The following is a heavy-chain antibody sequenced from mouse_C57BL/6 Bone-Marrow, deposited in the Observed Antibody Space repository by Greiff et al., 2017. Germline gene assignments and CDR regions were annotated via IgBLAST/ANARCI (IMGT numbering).Heavy chain of an antibody. CDR1: GYTFTDYE. CDR2: IDPETGGT. V-gene: IGHV1-15*01. D-gene: IGHD2-1*01. CDR3: THGNWCAD. Sequence: VQLQQSGAELVRPGASVTLSCKASGYTFTDYEMHWVKQTPVHGLVWIGAIDPETGGTAYNPKFKGTAILTADKSSSTAYMELRSLTAEDSAVYYCTHGNWCADWGQGTLVTVSA. J-gene: IGHJ3*01.